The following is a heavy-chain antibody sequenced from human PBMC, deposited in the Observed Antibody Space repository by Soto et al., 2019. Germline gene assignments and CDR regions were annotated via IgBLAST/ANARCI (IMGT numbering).Heavy chain of an antibody. CDR1: GFTFSDAW. D-gene: IGHD1-1*01. CDR3: VADVPSPLAQTDH. Sequence: GGSLRLSCAASGFTFSDAWMSWVRQAPGKGLEWVARIARKSSGVTAEYAAPVKDRITVWTDDSKNTLYLQMSSLKIEDTGLYFCVADVPSPLAQTDHWGQGTLVTVSS. CDR2: IARKSSGVTA. V-gene: IGHV3-15*04. J-gene: IGHJ4*02.